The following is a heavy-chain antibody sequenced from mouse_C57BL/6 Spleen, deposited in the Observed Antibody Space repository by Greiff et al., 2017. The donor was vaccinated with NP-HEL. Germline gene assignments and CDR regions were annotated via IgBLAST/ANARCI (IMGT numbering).Heavy chain of an antibody. CDR2: IAPEPGGT. CDR3: TRWDGSSLY. D-gene: IGHD1-1*01. J-gene: IGHJ2*01. CDR1: GYTFTDYE. Sequence: QVQLQQSGAELVRPGASVTLSCKASGYTFTDYEMHWVKQTPVPGLEWIGDIAPEPGGTAYNQKFKGKAILTADKSSSTAYMELRSLTSEDSAVYYCTRWDGSSLYWGQGTTLTVSS. V-gene: IGHV1-15*01.